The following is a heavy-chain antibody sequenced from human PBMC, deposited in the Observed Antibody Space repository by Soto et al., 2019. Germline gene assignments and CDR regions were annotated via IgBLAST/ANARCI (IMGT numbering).Heavy chain of an antibody. CDR3: ARGTAYCGGDCYSDY. CDR2: ISSSSSYI. D-gene: IGHD2-21*02. V-gene: IGHV3-21*01. Sequence: PGGSLRLSCAASGFTFSSYSMNWVRQAPGKGLEWVSSISSSSSYIYYADSVKGRFTISRGNAKNSLYLQMNSLRAEDTAVYYCARGTAYCGGDCYSDYWGQGTLVTVSS. J-gene: IGHJ4*02. CDR1: GFTFSSYS.